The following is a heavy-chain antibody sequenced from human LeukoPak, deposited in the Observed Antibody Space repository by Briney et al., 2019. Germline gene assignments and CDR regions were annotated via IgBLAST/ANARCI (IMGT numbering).Heavy chain of an antibody. CDR3: ARVEWGVFVDY. V-gene: IGHV4-61*02. Sequence: PSETLSLTCTVSGGSISSGSYYWSWIRQPAGKGLEWIGRIYTSGSTNYNPPLKSRVTISVDTSKNQFSLKLSSVTAADTAVYYCARVEWGVFVDYWGQGTLVTVSS. CDR2: IYTSGST. D-gene: IGHD1-26*01. CDR1: GGSISSGSYY. J-gene: IGHJ4*02.